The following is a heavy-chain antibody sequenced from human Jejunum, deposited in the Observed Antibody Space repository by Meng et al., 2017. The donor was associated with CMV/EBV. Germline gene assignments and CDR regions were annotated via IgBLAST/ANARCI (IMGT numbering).Heavy chain of an antibody. J-gene: IGHJ4*02. V-gene: IGHV1-18*01. Sequence: QAPLGQSGGEGKKPGASVKVSCKASGYTFTNYGITWVRQAPGQGLEWMGWISAYNGNTNYAQTLQGRVTMTTDTSTSTAYMELGSLRSDDTAVYYCARVEVGITSGDYWGQGTLVTVSS. CDR2: ISAYNGNT. D-gene: IGHD1-26*01. CDR1: GYTFTNYG. CDR3: ARVEVGITSGDY.